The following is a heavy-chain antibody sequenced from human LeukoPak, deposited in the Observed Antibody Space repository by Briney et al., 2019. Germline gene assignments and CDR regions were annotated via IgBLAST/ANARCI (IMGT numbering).Heavy chain of an antibody. V-gene: IGHV4-34*01. CDR3: ARIESYHILYRPY. CDR2: ITDSGGT. D-gene: IGHD3-9*01. J-gene: IGHJ4*02. Sequence: SETLSLTCAVYGTSFSGYSWSWIRQSPGKGLEWIGEITDSGGTNYNPSFKSRLTISADTSKNQFSLTLASVTAADTAVYYCARIESYHILYRPYWGQGTLVTVSS. CDR1: GTSFSGYS.